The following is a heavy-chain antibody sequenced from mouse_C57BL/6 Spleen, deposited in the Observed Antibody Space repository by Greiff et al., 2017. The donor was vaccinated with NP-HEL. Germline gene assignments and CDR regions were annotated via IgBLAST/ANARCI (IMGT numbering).Heavy chain of an antibody. D-gene: IGHD1-1*01. CDR1: GFTFSDYY. J-gene: IGHJ2*01. CDR2: INYDGSST. V-gene: IGHV5-16*01. CDR3: ARGTLVDYYFDY. Sequence: EVHLVESEGGLVQPGSSMKLSCTASGFTFSDYYMAWVRQVPEKGLEWVANINYDGSSTYYLDSLKSRFIISRDNAKNILYLQMSSLKSEDTATYYCARGTLVDYYFDYWGQGTTLTVSS.